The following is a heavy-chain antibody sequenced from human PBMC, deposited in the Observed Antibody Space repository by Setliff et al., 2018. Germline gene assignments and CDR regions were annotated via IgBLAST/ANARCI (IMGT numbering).Heavy chain of an antibody. D-gene: IGHD6-6*01. Sequence: GASVKVSCKASGYTFTSYAMHWVRQAPGQRLEWMGWINAGNGNTKYSQKFQGRVTITRDTSASTAYMELSSLGSEDTAVYYCARGGIAARPGADYWGQGTLVTVSS. CDR2: INAGNGNT. V-gene: IGHV1-3*01. CDR3: ARGGIAARPGADY. CDR1: GYTFTSYA. J-gene: IGHJ4*02.